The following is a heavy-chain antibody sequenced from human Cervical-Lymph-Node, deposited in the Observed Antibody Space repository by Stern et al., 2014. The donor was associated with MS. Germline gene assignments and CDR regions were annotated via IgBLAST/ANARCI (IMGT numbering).Heavy chain of an antibody. CDR3: ARQPDYSDFLDF. D-gene: IGHD4-11*01. J-gene: IGHJ4*02. Sequence: QVQLMQSGAEVKKPGASMTISCKTSGYNIIDHAIHWVRQAPGQRLEWMGWINGGPGTTKYSQKFQGIVSFTRDKAASAAYMDLSSLSPDDTAVYYCARQPDYSDFLDFWGQGTLVTVSS. CDR2: INGGPGTT. V-gene: IGHV1-3*01. CDR1: GYNIIDHA.